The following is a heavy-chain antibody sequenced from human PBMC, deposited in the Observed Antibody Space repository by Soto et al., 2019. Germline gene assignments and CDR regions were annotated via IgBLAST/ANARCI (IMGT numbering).Heavy chain of an antibody. J-gene: IGHJ2*01. V-gene: IGHV3-21*01. Sequence: EVQLVESGGGLVKPGGSLRLSCAASGFTFSSYSMNWVRQAPGKGLEWVSSISSSSSYIYYADSVKGRFTISRDNAKKSLYLQMNSLRAEDTAVYYCARGGPYYYDSRYCDLWGRGTLVTVSS. CDR2: ISSSSSYI. D-gene: IGHD3-22*01. CDR3: ARGGPYYYDSRYCDL. CDR1: GFTFSSYS.